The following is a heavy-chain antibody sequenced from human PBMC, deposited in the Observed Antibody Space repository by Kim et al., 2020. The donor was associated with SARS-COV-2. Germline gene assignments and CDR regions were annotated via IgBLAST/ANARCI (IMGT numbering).Heavy chain of an antibody. D-gene: IGHD3-16*01. V-gene: IGHV4-59*01. Sequence: SETLSLTCTVSGGSMSSYYWSWIRQSPGKGLEWIGYVYYNGDTRYNPSLKSRVTVSIDTSKNQFSLKLNSVSAADTAFYYCARAGLGQSGYHLYYFAYWG. CDR2: VYYNGDT. CDR1: GGSMSSYY. J-gene: IGHJ4*01. CDR3: ARAGLGQSGYHLYYFAY.